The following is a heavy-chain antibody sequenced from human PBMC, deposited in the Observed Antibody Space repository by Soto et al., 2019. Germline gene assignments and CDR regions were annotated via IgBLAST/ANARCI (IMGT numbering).Heavy chain of an antibody. CDR1: GFTFTSSA. V-gene: IGHV1-58*01. J-gene: IGHJ4*02. Sequence: PGKVSCKASGFTFTSSAVQWVRQARGQRLEWIGWIVVGSGNTNYAQKFQERVTITRDMSTSTAYMELSSLRSEDTAVYYCAADNAHRYGDYYFDYRGQGTLVTVSS. CDR2: IVVGSGNT. D-gene: IGHD4-17*01. CDR3: AADNAHRYGDYYFDY.